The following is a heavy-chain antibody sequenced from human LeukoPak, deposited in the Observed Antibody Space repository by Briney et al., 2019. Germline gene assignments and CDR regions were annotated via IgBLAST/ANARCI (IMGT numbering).Heavy chain of an antibody. Sequence: SETLSLTCTVSGGSISSHYWSWIRQPPGKGLEWIGHIYYSGSTNYNPSLKSRVTISVDTSKNQFSLKQSSVTAADTAVYYCARALYCSSTSCYPRPTQTPYWYFDLWGRGTLVTVSS. D-gene: IGHD2-2*01. J-gene: IGHJ2*01. V-gene: IGHV4-59*11. CDR3: ARALYCSSTSCYPRPTQTPYWYFDL. CDR2: IYYSGST. CDR1: GGSISSHY.